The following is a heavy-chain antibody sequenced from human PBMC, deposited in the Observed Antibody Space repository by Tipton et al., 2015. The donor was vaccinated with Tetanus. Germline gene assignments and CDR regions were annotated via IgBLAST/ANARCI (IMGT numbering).Heavy chain of an antibody. D-gene: IGHD2-15*01. CDR2: ISSSGSSI. CDR3: ASPYWRGGSCCPDFYCCGIGV. Sequence: SLRLSCAASGFTFSDYDMRWIRQAPGKGLEWVSYISSSGSSIYYADSVKGRFTISRDNAKNSLYLQMNSVRAEDTAVYYCASPYWRGGSCCPDFYCCGIGVWGQGTTVAVSS. V-gene: IGHV3-11*01. J-gene: IGHJ6*02. CDR1: GFTFSDYD.